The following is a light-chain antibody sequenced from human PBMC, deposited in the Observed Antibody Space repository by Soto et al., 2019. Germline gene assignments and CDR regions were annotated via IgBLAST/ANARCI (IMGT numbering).Light chain of an antibody. CDR1: QSVGSN. Sequence: EIVMTQSPATLSVSPGERATLSCRASQSVGSNLAWYQQKPGQAPRLLIYGASTRATGIPARFSGSGSGTEFTLTISSLQSEDFAIYFCQQYNNGPPDRTVGQGTKVEIK. CDR2: GAS. V-gene: IGKV3-15*01. J-gene: IGKJ1*01. CDR3: QQYNNGPPDRT.